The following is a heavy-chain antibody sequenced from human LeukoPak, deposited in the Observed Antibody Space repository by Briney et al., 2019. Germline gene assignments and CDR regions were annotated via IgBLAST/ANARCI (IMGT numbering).Heavy chain of an antibody. V-gene: IGHV1-69*04. CDR2: FIPILGIA. J-gene: IGHJ3*02. D-gene: IGHD6-19*01. Sequence: ASVKVSCKASGGTFSSYAISWVRQSPGQGIEWMGRFIPILGIANYAQKFQGRVTITADKSTSTAYMELSSLRSDDTAVYYCARHFSNGWYYDAFDIWGQGTMVTVSS. CDR3: ARHFSNGWYYDAFDI. CDR1: GGTFSSYA.